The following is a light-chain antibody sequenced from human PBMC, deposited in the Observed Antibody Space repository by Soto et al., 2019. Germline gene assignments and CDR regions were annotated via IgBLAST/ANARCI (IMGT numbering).Light chain of an antibody. V-gene: IGKV1-39*01. J-gene: IGKJ4*01. CDR2: GSF. CDR1: QSIANQ. Sequence: DTQMTQSPSSLSASIGDRVTITCRASQSIANQINWYQQTPGQAPTLLICGSFHLHSGVPSRFSGSQAGTEFTLTIGGLQAEDFATYFCQQSYTVPLTFGGGTKVEIK. CDR3: QQSYTVPLT.